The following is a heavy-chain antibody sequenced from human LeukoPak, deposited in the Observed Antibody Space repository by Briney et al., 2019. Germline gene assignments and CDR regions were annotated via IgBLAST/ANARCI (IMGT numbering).Heavy chain of an antibody. J-gene: IGHJ3*02. CDR3: AGEYYDSTGRKHAFEN. D-gene: IGHD3-22*01. Sequence: LGASMKVSCKTSGYTFADYYLHWVRQAPGQGLERMGSIDPDSGGTNSAQKFQGRVTMTRDTSISTAHMELSRLRSDDTAVYYCAGEYYDSTGRKHAFENWGQGTMVTVSS. CDR1: GYTFADYY. V-gene: IGHV1-2*02. CDR2: IDPDSGGT.